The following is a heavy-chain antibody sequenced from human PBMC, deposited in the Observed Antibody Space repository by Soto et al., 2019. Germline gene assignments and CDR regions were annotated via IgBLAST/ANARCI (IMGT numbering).Heavy chain of an antibody. D-gene: IGHD2-15*01. CDR2: ISWNSGNI. J-gene: IGHJ6*03. V-gene: IGHV3-9*01. Sequence: EVQLVESGGGLVQPGMSLRLSCAASGFTFDEYAMHWVRQAPGKGLEWVSGISWNSGNIGYAASVKGRFTISRDNAKNSLYLQVNSLSPEDTALYYCAQGGGYSISHHMDVCGKGTTVTVSS. CDR1: GFTFDEYA. CDR3: AQGGGYSISHHMDV.